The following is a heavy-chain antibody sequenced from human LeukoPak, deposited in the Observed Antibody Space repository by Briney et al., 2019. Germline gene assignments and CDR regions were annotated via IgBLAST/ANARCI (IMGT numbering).Heavy chain of an antibody. CDR2: ISGSGGST. CDR3: AKDLGVGDYYDSSGHDGY. Sequence: GGSLRLSCAASGFTFSSYAMSWVRQAPGKGLEWVSAISGSGGSTYYADSVKGRFTISRDNSKNTLYLQMNSLRAEDTAVYYCAKDLGVGDYYDSSGHDGYWGQGTLVTVSS. D-gene: IGHD3-22*01. V-gene: IGHV3-23*01. CDR1: GFTFSSYA. J-gene: IGHJ4*02.